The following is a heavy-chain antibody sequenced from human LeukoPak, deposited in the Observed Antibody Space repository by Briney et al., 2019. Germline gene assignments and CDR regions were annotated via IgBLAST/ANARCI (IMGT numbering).Heavy chain of an antibody. CDR3: ARNGYCSSTSCYTHYYYMDV. CDR2: IKQDGSEK. CDR1: GFTFSSYW. V-gene: IGHV3-7*01. Sequence: TGGSLRLSCAASGFTFSSYWMSWVRQAPGKGLEWVANIKQDGSEKYYVDSVKGRFTISRDNAKNSLYLQMNSLRAEDTAVYYCARNGYCSSTSCYTHYYYMDVWGKGTTVTVSS. D-gene: IGHD2-2*02. J-gene: IGHJ6*03.